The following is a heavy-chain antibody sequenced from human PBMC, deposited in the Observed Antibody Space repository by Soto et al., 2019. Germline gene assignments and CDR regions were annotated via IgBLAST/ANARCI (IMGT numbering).Heavy chain of an antibody. CDR3: ATKVATYYDILTGYYNPDYFDY. J-gene: IGHJ4*02. V-gene: IGHV4-39*01. Sequence: SETLSLTCTVSGGSISSSSYYWGWIRQPPGKGLEWIGSIYYSGSTYYNPSLKSRVTISVDTSKNQFSLNLSSVTAADTAVYYCATKVATYYDILTGYYNPDYFDYWGQGTLVTVSS. D-gene: IGHD3-9*01. CDR1: GGSISSSSYY. CDR2: IYYSGST.